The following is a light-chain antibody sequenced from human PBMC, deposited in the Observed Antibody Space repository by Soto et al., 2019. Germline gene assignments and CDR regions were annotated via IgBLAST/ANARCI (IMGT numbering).Light chain of an antibody. CDR2: DVS. Sequence: QSALTQPASVSASPGQSITISCTGTSSDVGAYNFVSWYQQHPGKAPKLMIYDVSDRPSGVSTRFSGSKSGNTASLTISGLQAEDEADYYCSSYTRSSTVVFGGGTKLTVL. CDR3: SSYTRSSTVV. CDR1: SSDVGAYNF. J-gene: IGLJ2*01. V-gene: IGLV2-14*01.